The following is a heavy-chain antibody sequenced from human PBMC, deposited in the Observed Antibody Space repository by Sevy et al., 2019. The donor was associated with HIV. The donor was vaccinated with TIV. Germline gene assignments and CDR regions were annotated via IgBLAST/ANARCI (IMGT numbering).Heavy chain of an antibody. CDR3: ARRPTDQSGSYWFDP. D-gene: IGHD1-26*01. CDR1: GFTFSSYW. CDR2: IKTDGSDT. J-gene: IGHJ5*02. V-gene: IGHV3-74*01. Sequence: GGSLRLSCAASGFTFSSYWMHWVRQAPEKGLVWVSRIKTDGSDTSYADSVKGRFTISRDNTKNTLYLQMNSLRAEETAVYYCARRPTDQSGSYWFDPWGQGTLVTVSS.